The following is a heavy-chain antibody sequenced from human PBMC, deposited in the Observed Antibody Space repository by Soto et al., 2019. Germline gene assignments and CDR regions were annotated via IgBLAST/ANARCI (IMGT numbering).Heavy chain of an antibody. Sequence: GASVKVSCKASGGTFSSYTISWVRQAPGQGLEWMGRIIPILGIANYAQKFRGRVTITADKSTSTAYMELSSLRSEDTAVYYCARDCGRTGCYADPWGQGTLVTVSS. J-gene: IGHJ5*02. CDR3: ARDCGRTGCYADP. V-gene: IGHV1-69*04. CDR2: IIPILGIA. CDR1: GGTFSSYT. D-gene: IGHD2-2*01.